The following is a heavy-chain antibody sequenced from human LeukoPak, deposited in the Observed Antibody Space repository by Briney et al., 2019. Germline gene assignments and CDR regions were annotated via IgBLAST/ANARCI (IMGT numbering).Heavy chain of an antibody. J-gene: IGHJ4*02. CDR3: ARLRSL. CDR1: GGSFSGYY. V-gene: IGHV4-34*01. CDR2: INHSGST. Sequence: PSETLSLTCAVYGGSFSGYYWNWIRQPPGKGLEWIGEINHSGSTNYNPSLKSRVTISVDTSKNQFSLKLSSVTAADTAVYYCARLRSLWGQGTLVTVSS.